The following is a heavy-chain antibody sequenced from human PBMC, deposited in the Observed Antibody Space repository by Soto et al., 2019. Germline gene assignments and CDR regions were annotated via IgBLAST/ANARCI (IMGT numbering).Heavy chain of an antibody. CDR1: GYTFTSYC. CDR3: ARVGKYYDFWSGYQEGMDV. Sequence: ASVKVSCKASGYTFTSYCISWVLQAPGQGLEWMGWISAYNGNTNYAQKLQGRVTMTTDTSTSTAYMELRSLRSDDTAVYYCARVGKYYDFWSGYQEGMDVWGQGTTVTVSS. J-gene: IGHJ6*02. V-gene: IGHV1-18*01. CDR2: ISAYNGNT. D-gene: IGHD3-3*01.